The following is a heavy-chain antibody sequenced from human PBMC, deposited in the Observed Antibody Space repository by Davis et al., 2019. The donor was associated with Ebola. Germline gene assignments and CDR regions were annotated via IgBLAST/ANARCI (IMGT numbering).Heavy chain of an antibody. D-gene: IGHD1-1*01. CDR3: ARRQLLDY. Sequence: PGGSLRLSCTVSGGSISRYYWSWIRQPPGKGLEWIGYIYYSGSTNYNPSLKSRVTISVDTSKNQFSLKLSSVTAADTAVYYCARRQLLDYWGQGTLVTVSS. CDR1: GGSISRYY. J-gene: IGHJ4*02. V-gene: IGHV4-59*12. CDR2: IYYSGST.